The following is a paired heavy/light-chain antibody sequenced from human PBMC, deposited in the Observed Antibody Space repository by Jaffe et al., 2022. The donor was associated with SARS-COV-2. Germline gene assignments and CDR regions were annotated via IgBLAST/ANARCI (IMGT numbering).Heavy chain of an antibody. Sequence: QVQLQQWGAGLLKPSETLSLTCAVYGGSFSGYFWSWIRQPPGKGLEWIGEINHSGSTNYNPSLKSRVTISIDTSKNQFSLKLSSVTAADTAMYYCARGLGYCSGGSCLMFDSWGQGPLVTVSS. CDR1: GGSFSGYF. CDR3: ARGLGYCSGGSCLMFDS. J-gene: IGHJ4*02. CDR2: INHSGST. D-gene: IGHD2-15*01. V-gene: IGHV4-34*01.
Light chain of an antibody. CDR2: EVS. CDR3: SSYAGSNNLL. V-gene: IGLV2-8*01. J-gene: IGLJ2*01. CDR1: SRDVGGYNY. Sequence: QSALTQPPSASGSPGQSVTISCTGTSRDVGGYNYVSWYQQHPGKAPKLMIYEVSKRPSGVPDRFSGSKSGNTASLTVSGLQAEDEADYYCSSYAGSNNLLFGGETKLTVL.